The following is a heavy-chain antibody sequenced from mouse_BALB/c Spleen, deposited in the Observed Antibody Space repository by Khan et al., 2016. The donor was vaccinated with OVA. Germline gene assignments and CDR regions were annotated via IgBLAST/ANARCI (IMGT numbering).Heavy chain of an antibody. CDR1: GFSFTGYG. CDR3: AREIYYDCADYYAMDY. D-gene: IGHD2-4*01. Sequence: QVQLKQSGPGLVAPSQSLSITCNVSGFSFTGYGVNWVRQPPGKGLEWLGMIWGDGSTDYNSEFKARGIISKDNSKSQVFLKLNRLHTDDTARYYCAREIYYDCADYYAMDYWGQGTSVTVSS. V-gene: IGHV2-6-7*01. J-gene: IGHJ4*01. CDR2: IWGDGST.